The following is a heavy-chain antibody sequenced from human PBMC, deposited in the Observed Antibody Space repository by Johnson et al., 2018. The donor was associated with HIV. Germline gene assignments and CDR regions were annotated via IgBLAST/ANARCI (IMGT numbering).Heavy chain of an antibody. J-gene: IGHJ3*02. Sequence: QVQLVESGGGVVQPGRSLRLSCAASGFTFSSYAMHWVRQAPGMGLEWVIVISYDGSNKYYTDSVKGRFTFSSDNSKNTLYLQMGSLRAEDMAVYYCARCRDAYTLLSAFDIWGQGTMVTVSS. CDR3: ARCRDAYTLLSAFDI. CDR1: GFTFSSYA. D-gene: IGHD5-24*01. V-gene: IGHV3-30*14. CDR2: ISYDGSNK.